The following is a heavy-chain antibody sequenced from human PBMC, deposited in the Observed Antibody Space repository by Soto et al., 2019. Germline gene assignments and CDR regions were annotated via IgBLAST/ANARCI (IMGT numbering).Heavy chain of an antibody. Sequence: GGSLRLSCAVSGFTFSSYAMSWVRQAPGKGLEWVSGIIGSGDSTYYADSVKGRFTISRDNSKNTLYLQMNSLRAEDTAVYYCAKGVPGIAVAGTGYFQHWGQGTLVTVSS. CDR2: IIGSGDST. J-gene: IGHJ1*01. V-gene: IGHV3-23*01. CDR3: AKGVPGIAVAGTGYFQH. CDR1: GFTFSSYA. D-gene: IGHD6-19*01.